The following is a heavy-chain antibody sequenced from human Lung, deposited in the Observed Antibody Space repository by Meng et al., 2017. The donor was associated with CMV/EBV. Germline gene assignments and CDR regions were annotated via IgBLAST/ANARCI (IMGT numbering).Heavy chain of an antibody. CDR1: GGSISSGGYY. Sequence: QVQLPESGPGLVKPSQPLSLTCTVSGGSISSGGYYWSWIRQHPGKGLEWIGYIHSSGSTYYNPSLRSRLTISVDTSKNQFSLKLSSVTAADTAVYYCARASYGSGSPLGESWFDPWGQGTLVTVSS. CDR2: IHSSGST. CDR3: ARASYGSGSPLGESWFDP. J-gene: IGHJ5*02. V-gene: IGHV4-31*03. D-gene: IGHD3-10*01.